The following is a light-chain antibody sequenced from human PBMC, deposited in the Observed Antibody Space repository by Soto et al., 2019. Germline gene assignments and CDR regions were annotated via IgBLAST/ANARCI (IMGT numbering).Light chain of an antibody. CDR3: QQAFGFPHT. CDR2: VAS. J-gene: IGKJ2*01. CDR1: QAINGW. V-gene: IGKV1-12*01. Sequence: DIQMTQSPPSVSASVGDRVTITCRASQAINGWLSWYQQKPGKAPKLLISVASRLESGVPSRFSGSGAGTEFSLPVTALQPEDLATYYCQQAFGFPHTFGQGTRLEI.